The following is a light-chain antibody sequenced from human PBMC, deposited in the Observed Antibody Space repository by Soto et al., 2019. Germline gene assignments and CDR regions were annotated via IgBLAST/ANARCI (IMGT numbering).Light chain of an antibody. CDR2: DAS. CDR1: QSVSSN. Sequence: EIVLTQSPATLSLSPGERATLSCGASQSVSSNLAWHQQKPGQAPRILMYDASTRATGISARFSGSGSGTEFTLTISSLQSEDFAVYYCQQYHNWPITFGQGTRLEIK. J-gene: IGKJ5*01. CDR3: QQYHNWPIT. V-gene: IGKV3-15*01.